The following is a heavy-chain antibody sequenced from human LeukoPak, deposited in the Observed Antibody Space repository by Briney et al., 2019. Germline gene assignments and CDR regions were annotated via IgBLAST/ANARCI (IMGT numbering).Heavy chain of an antibody. CDR2: ISYDGSNK. D-gene: IGHD3-10*01. V-gene: IGHV3-30*04. Sequence: GGSLRLSCAASGFTFSSYAMHWVRQAPGKGLEWVAVISYDGSNKYYADSVKGRFTISRDNSKNTLYLQMNSLRAEDTAVYYCARDFGYYYGSGSHYLYWGQGTLVTVSS. J-gene: IGHJ4*02. CDR1: GFTFSSYA. CDR3: ARDFGYYYGSGSHYLY.